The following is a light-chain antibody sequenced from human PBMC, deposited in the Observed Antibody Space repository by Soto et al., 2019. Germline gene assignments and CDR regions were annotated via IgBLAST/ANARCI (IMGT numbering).Light chain of an antibody. CDR3: AVWDDSLNGPV. J-gene: IGLJ3*02. CDR1: GSNIGGNT. V-gene: IGLV1-44*01. Sequence: QSVLTQPPSASGTPGQSVTVSCSGSGSNIGGNTVNWYRQVPGAAPKLLIYHNDRRPSGVPDRFSGFKAGTSASLGISGLQSADEADYYCAVWDDSLNGPVFXGGTKVTVL. CDR2: HND.